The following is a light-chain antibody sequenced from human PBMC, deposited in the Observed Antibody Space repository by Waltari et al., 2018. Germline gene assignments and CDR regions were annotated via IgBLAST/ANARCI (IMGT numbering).Light chain of an antibody. CDR3: QKYGTLPAT. CDR1: QSVSRT. CDR2: DAS. V-gene: IGKV3-20*01. J-gene: IGKJ1*01. Sequence: EIVLTQSPGTLSLSPGERATLSCRASQSVSRTLAWYQQKPDQAPRLHIYDASTRATGIPDRLSGSGFGTDFSLPISRLEPEDFAVYYCQKYGTLPATFGQGTTVEIK.